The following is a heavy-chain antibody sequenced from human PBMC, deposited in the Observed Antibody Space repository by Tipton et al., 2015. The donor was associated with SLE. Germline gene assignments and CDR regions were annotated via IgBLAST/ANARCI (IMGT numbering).Heavy chain of an antibody. Sequence: TLSLTCTVSGGSISSYYWTWIRQPPGKGLEWIGDVHKSGTTNYNPSLKSRVTISLGTSMNQFSLRLSSVTAADTAVYFCTRSLYNTNWFWFDPWGQGTLVIVSS. CDR3: TRSLYNTNWFWFDP. CDR2: VHKSGTT. D-gene: IGHD6-13*01. CDR1: GGSISSYY. V-gene: IGHV4-59*07. J-gene: IGHJ5*02.